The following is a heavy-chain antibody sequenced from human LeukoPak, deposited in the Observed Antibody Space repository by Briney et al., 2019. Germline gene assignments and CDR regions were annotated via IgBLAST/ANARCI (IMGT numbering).Heavy chain of an antibody. D-gene: IGHD3-10*01. Sequence: PSETLSLTCTVSGGSISSYYWSWIRQPPGKGLEWIGYIYYSGSTNYNPSLKSRVTISVDTSKNQFSLKLSSVTAADTAVYYCARGLFRDAFDIWGQGTMVTVSS. CDR2: IYYSGST. J-gene: IGHJ3*02. CDR3: ARGLFRDAFDI. V-gene: IGHV4-59*08. CDR1: GGSISSYY.